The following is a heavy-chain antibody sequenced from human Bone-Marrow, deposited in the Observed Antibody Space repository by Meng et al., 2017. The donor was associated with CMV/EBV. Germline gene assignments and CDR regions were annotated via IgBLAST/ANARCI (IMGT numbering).Heavy chain of an antibody. CDR1: GGSISSSSYF. D-gene: IGHD5-12*01. J-gene: IGHJ5*02. CDR2: IYYSGST. V-gene: IGHV4-39*07. CDR3: ARGLKSGYDSYNWFDP. Sequence: SETLSLTCNVSGGSISSSSYFWGWVRQPPGKGLEWIGSIYYSGSTYYNSSLKSRVTISVDTSKNQFSLKLSSVTAADTAVYYCARGLKSGYDSYNWFDPWGQGTLVTVSS.